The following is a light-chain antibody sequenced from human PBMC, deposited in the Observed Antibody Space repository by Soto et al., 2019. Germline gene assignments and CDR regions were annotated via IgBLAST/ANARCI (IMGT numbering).Light chain of an antibody. CDR2: EVS. CDR3: SSYTSSSTV. V-gene: IGLV2-14*01. J-gene: IGLJ1*01. CDR1: SSDVGGYNY. Sequence: QSALTQPASVSGSPGQSITISCPGTSSDVGGYNYVSWYQQHPGKAPKLMIYEVSNRPSGVSNRFSGSKSGNTASLTISGLQAEDEADYYCSSYTSSSTVFGTGTKLTVL.